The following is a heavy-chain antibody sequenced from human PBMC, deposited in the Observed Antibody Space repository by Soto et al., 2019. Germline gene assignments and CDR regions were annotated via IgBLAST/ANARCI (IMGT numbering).Heavy chain of an antibody. CDR3: AKDRTSCYCIGYYYGMDV. V-gene: IGHV3-30*18. CDR1: GFTFSSYG. Sequence: QVQLVESGGGVVQPGRSLRLSCAASGFTFSSYGMHWVRQAPGKGLEWVAVISYDGSNKYYADSVKGRFTISRDNSKNTLYLQMNSLRAEDTAVYYCAKDRTSCYCIGYYYGMDVWGQGTTVTVSS. CDR2: ISYDGSNK. D-gene: IGHD2-2*01. J-gene: IGHJ6*02.